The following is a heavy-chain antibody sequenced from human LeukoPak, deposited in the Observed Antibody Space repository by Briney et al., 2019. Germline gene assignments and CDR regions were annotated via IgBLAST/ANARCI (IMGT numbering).Heavy chain of an antibody. CDR3: ARGARGIFWYFDL. Sequence: SETLSLTCAVSGGSINNYYWSWIRQPAGKGLEWIGRLYTSGSTNYHPSLKSRVTMSVDTSKNQFSLKLSSVTAADTAVYYCARGARGIFWYFDLWGRGTLVTVSS. CDR1: GGSINNYY. J-gene: IGHJ2*01. D-gene: IGHD3-16*01. CDR2: LYTSGST. V-gene: IGHV4-4*07.